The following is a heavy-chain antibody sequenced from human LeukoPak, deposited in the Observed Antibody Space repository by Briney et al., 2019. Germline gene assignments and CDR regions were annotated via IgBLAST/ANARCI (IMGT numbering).Heavy chain of an antibody. J-gene: IGHJ4*02. CDR1: GGSISSGGYS. Sequence: SETLSLTCAVSGGSISSGGYSWSWIRQPPGKGLEWIGYIYHSGSTYYNPSLKSRVTISVDRSKNQFSLKLSSVTAADTAVYYCARSPALLNYDFWSGYYTNYFDYWGQGTLVTVSS. D-gene: IGHD3-3*01. CDR2: IYHSGST. CDR3: ARSPALLNYDFWSGYYTNYFDY. V-gene: IGHV4-30-2*01.